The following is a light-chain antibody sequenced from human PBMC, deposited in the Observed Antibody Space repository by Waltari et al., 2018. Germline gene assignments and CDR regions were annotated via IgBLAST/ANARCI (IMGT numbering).Light chain of an antibody. V-gene: IGLV2-11*01. CDR3: CSYAGSFYV. Sequence: QSALTQPRSVSGSPGQSVTISCTGTSSDVGGYNYVSWYQQHPGKAPKLMICDVSKRPSGVPDRFSGSKSGNAASLTISGLLSEDEADYYCCSYAGSFYVFGTGTKVTVL. J-gene: IGLJ1*01. CDR2: DVS. CDR1: SSDVGGYNY.